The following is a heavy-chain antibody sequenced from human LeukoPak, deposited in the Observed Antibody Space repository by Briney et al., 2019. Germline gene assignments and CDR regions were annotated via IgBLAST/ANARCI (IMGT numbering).Heavy chain of an antibody. CDR2: INHSGST. J-gene: IGHJ4*02. D-gene: IGHD4-17*01. Sequence: SETLSLTCAVYGGSFSGYYWSWIRQPPGKGLEWIGEINHSGSTNYSPSLKSRVIISVDTSKNQFSLKLSSVTAADTAVYYCARGPSTVTAPPGDWGQGTLVTVSS. CDR1: GGSFSGYY. CDR3: ARGPSTVTAPPGD. V-gene: IGHV4-34*01.